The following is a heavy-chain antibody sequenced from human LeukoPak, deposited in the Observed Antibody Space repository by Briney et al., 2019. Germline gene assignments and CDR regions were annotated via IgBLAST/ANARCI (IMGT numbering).Heavy chain of an antibody. V-gene: IGHV3-23*01. J-gene: IGHJ4*02. D-gene: IGHD5-24*01. Sequence: PGGSLRLSCIASGFTFNSYAMSWVRQAPGKGLEWVSAMSGSGGTTDYADSVKGRFPISRDNSKNTLYLQMNSLRAEDTAVYYCAKQRWQYAPLDYWGQGTLVSVSS. CDR2: MSGSGGTT. CDR3: AKQRWQYAPLDY. CDR1: GFTFNSYA.